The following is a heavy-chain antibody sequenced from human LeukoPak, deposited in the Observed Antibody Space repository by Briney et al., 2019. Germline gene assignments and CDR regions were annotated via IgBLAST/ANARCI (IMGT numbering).Heavy chain of an antibody. V-gene: IGHV5-51*01. CDR3: ARQSGYSFDP. D-gene: IGHD3-9*01. Sequence: GESLKISCKGSGYTFTSHWIGWVRQMPGKGLEWMGIIYPGDSDTRYNPSFQGQLPISADKSITTAFFQWTSLQASDTAKYYCARQSGYSFDPWGQGTLVTVSS. CDR1: GYTFTSHW. CDR2: IYPGDSDT. J-gene: IGHJ5*02.